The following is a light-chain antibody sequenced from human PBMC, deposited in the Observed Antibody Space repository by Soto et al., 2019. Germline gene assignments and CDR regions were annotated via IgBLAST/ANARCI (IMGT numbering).Light chain of an antibody. CDR1: QSVSSD. CDR3: QQFSSYPLT. CDR2: YAS. V-gene: IGKV3-20*01. Sequence: DIVMTPSRANLSVSPVEXATLSCRDSQSVSSDLAFYQQKHGQAPXLLIYYASSRAHGSPDRFSGGGSVTDFTRTISRREPEDFAVYYGQQFSSYPLTFGGGTKVDI. J-gene: IGKJ4*01.